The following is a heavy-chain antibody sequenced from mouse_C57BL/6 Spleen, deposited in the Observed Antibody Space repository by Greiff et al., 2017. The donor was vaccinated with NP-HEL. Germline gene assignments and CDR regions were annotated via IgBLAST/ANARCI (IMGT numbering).Heavy chain of an antibody. Sequence: EVQLVESGGGLVQPKGSLKLSCAASGFSFNTYAMNWVRQAPGKGLEWVARIRSKSNNYATYYADSVKDRFTISRDDSESMLYLQMNNLKTEDTAMYYCVRQEIYYEYDWFAYWGQGTLVTVSA. CDR1: GFSFNTYA. D-gene: IGHD2-4*01. CDR3: VRQEIYYEYDWFAY. CDR2: IRSKSNNYAT. V-gene: IGHV10-1*01. J-gene: IGHJ3*01.